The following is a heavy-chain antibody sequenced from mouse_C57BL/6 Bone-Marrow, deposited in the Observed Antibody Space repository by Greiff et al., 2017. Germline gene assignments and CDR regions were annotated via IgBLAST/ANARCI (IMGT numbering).Heavy chain of an antibody. Sequence: QVQLQQPGAELVRPGTSVKLSCTASGYTFTSYWMHWVKQRPGQGLEWIGVIDPSDSYTNYNQKFKGKATLTVDTSSSTAYMQLSSLTSEDSAVYYCARVVHYYGSSYDYFDYWGQGTTLTVSS. CDR2: IDPSDSYT. V-gene: IGHV1-59*01. CDR1: GYTFTSYW. J-gene: IGHJ2*01. CDR3: ARVVHYYGSSYDYFDY. D-gene: IGHD1-1*01.